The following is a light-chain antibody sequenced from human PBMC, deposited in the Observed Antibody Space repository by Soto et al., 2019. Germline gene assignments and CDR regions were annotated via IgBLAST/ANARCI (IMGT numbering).Light chain of an antibody. V-gene: IGLV2-14*01. CDR2: EVI. CDR1: NSDVNY. Sequence: QSALTQPASVSGAPGQSITISCTGTNSDVNYVSWHQQHPGKAPKLMIYEVINRSSGVSTRFSGSKSGNTASLTISGLQAEDEADYYCSSSTSSNTCVFGSGTKVT. J-gene: IGLJ1*01. CDR3: SSSTSSNTCV.